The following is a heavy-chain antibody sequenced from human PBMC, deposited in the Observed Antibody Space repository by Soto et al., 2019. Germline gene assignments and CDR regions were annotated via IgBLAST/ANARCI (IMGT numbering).Heavy chain of an antibody. V-gene: IGHV4-30-2*06. CDR3: ARGVQLAFDWFDP. CDR1: GGLVSGGFS. CDR2: VYYGGQT. Sequence: QLHLQESGSRLVKPSQTLSLTCSVSGGLVSGGFSWNWIRQSPGKGLEWIGFVYYGGQTHFNPSLESRVTMSIDASKTQFTLNLTAVTAADTAVYFCARGVQLAFDWFDPLGQGILVTVSS. D-gene: IGHD1-1*01. J-gene: IGHJ5*02.